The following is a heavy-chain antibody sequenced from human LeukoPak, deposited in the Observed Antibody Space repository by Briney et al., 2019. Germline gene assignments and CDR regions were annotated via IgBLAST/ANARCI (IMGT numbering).Heavy chain of an antibody. CDR2: INHSGST. J-gene: IGHJ4*02. Sequence: SETLSLTCTVSGGSISSYYWSWIRQPPGKGLEWIAEINHSGSTNYNPSLKSRVTISVDTSKNQFSLKLSSVTAADTAVYYCARLIVGATPDYWGQGTLVTVSS. CDR3: ARLIVGATPDY. V-gene: IGHV4-34*01. CDR1: GGSISSYY. D-gene: IGHD1-26*01.